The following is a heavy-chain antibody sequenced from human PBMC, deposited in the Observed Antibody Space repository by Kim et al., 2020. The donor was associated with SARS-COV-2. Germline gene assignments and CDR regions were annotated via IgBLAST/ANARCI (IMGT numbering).Heavy chain of an antibody. V-gene: IGHV3-30*18. CDR1: GFTFSSYG. D-gene: IGHD3-22*01. CDR3: AKAPFNFHYYDSSGYYGFDY. CDR2: ISYDGSNK. J-gene: IGHJ4*02. Sequence: GGSLRLSCAASGFTFSSYGMHWVRQAPGKGLEWVAVISYDGSNKYYADSVKGRFTISRDNSKNTLYLQMNSLRAEDTAVYYCAKAPFNFHYYDSSGYYGFDYWGQGTLVTVSS.